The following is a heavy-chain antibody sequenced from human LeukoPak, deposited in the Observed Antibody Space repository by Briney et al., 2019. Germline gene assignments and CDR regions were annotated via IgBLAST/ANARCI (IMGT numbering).Heavy chain of an antibody. CDR2: IRGGGGDT. Sequence: PGGSLRLSCAASGFTFSTYSMSWVRQAPGKGLEWVSSIRGGGGDTYYADSVKGRVTISRDNSKDTLSLQMNSLRAEDTAVYYCAKISWDGRGTFYWGQGTLVTVSS. D-gene: IGHD2-15*01. CDR1: GFTFSTYS. J-gene: IGHJ4*02. V-gene: IGHV3-23*01. CDR3: AKISWDGRGTFY.